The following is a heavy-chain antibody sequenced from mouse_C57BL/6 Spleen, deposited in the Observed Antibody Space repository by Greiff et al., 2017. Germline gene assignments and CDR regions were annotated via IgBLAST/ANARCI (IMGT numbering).Heavy chain of an antibody. CDR3: ARDYSNCYAMDY. D-gene: IGHD2-5*01. CDR1: GYTFTSYW. Sequence: QVQLQQPGAELVKPGASVKMSCKASGYTFTSYWITWVKQRPGQGLEWIGDIYPGSGSTNYNEKFKSKATLTVDTSSSTAYMQLSSLTSEDAAVYYCARDYSNCYAMDYWGQGTSVTVSS. CDR2: IYPGSGST. V-gene: IGHV1-55*01. J-gene: IGHJ4*01.